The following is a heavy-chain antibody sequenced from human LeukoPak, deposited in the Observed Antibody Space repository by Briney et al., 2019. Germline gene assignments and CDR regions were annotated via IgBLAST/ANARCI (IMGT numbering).Heavy chain of an antibody. V-gene: IGHV3-30*03. CDR1: GFTFSSYG. CDR2: ISYDGSNK. CDR3: AISTLSRSWYTSSEFDY. Sequence: GRSLRLSCEASGFTFSSYGMHWVRQAPGKGLEWVAVISYDGSNKYYADSVKGRFTISRDNSKNTLYLQMNSLRAEDTAVYYCAISTLSRSWYTSSEFDYWGQGTLVTVSS. J-gene: IGHJ4*02. D-gene: IGHD6-13*01.